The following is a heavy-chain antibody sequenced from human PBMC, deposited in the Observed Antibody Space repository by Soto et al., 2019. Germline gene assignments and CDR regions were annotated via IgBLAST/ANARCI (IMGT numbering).Heavy chain of an antibody. CDR2: IWYDGSNK. J-gene: IGHJ4*02. Sequence: GGSLRLSCAVSGFTFSSYGMHWVRQAPGKGLEWVAVIWYDGSNKYYADSVKGRFTISRDNSKNTLYLQMNSLRAEDTAVYYCARDLDYTYYYDSSGYPPLGYWGQGTLVTVSS. D-gene: IGHD3-22*01. CDR1: GFTFSSYG. V-gene: IGHV3-33*01. CDR3: ARDLDYTYYYDSSGYPPLGY.